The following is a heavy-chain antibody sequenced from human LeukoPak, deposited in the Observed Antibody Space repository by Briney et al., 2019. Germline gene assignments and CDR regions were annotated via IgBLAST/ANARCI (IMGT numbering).Heavy chain of an antibody. J-gene: IGHJ6*03. D-gene: IGHD1-7*01. Sequence: SETLSLTCAVYGGSFSNYYWNWIRQPPGKGLEWLGEINDNGRANYNPSLMSRVTVSVDTSKNQFSLRLTSVTATGTAVYYCARRWNYGRNYYIDVWGKGATVSVSS. V-gene: IGHV4-34*01. CDR1: GGSFSNYY. CDR3: ARRWNYGRNYYIDV. CDR2: INDNGRA.